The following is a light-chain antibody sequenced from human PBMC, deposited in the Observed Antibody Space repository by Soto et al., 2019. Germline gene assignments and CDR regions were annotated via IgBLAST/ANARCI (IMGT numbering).Light chain of an antibody. V-gene: IGLV2-14*03. CDR1: SSDVAAYNF. Sequence: QSALTQPASVSGSPGQSITISCTGTSSDVAAYNFVSWYQQHPGEDPKLMIYEVIKRPSGISDRFSGSKSGNTASLTISGLQAEDEADYYCSAYTHSNTVIFGGGTKVTVL. CDR2: EVI. J-gene: IGLJ2*01. CDR3: SAYTHSNTVI.